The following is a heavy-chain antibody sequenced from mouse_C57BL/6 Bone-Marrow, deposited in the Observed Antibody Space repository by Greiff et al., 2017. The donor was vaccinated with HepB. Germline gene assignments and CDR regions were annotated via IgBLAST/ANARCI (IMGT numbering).Heavy chain of an antibody. CDR1: GYSITSGYY. CDR3: ARGGYYDYPYAMDY. J-gene: IGHJ4*01. V-gene: IGHV3-6*01. Sequence: DVKLQESGPGLVKPSQSLSLTCSVTGYSITSGYYWNWIRQFPGNKLEWMGYISYDGSNNYNPSLKNRISITRDTSKNQFFLKLNSVTTEDTATYYCARGGYYDYPYAMDYWGQGTSVTVSS. D-gene: IGHD2-4*01. CDR2: ISYDGSN.